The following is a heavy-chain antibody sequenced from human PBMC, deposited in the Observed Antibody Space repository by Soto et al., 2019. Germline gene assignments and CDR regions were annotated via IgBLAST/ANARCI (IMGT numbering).Heavy chain of an antibody. V-gene: IGHV5-10-1*01. CDR1: GYSFTSYW. CDR3: ARLSDVETAMGGSSYGMDV. J-gene: IGHJ6*02. Sequence: GESLKISCKGSGYSFTSYWISWVRQMPGKGLEWMGRIDPSDSYTNYSPSFQGHVTISADKSISTAYLQWSSLKASDTAMYYCARLSDVETAMGGSSYGMDVWGQGTTVTVSS. CDR2: IDPSDSYT. D-gene: IGHD5-18*01.